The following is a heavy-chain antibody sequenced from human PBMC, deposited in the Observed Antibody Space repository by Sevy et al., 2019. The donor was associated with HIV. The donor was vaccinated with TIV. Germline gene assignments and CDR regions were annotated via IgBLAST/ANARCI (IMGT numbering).Heavy chain of an antibody. V-gene: IGHV3-33*01. CDR1: GFTFSSYG. CDR3: ARDVDFWSGYYYYYGMDV. J-gene: IGHJ6*02. CDR2: IWYDGSNK. D-gene: IGHD3-3*01. Sequence: GGSLRLSCAASGFTFSSYGMHWVRQAPGKGLEWVAVIWYDGSNKYYADSVKGRFTISRENSKNTLYLQMNSLRAEDTAVYYCARDVDFWSGYYYYYGMDVWGQGTTVTVSS.